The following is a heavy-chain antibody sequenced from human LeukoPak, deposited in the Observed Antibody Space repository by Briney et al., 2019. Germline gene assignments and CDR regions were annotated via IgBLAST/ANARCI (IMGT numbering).Heavy chain of an antibody. D-gene: IGHD5-24*01. V-gene: IGHV3-21*01. J-gene: IGHJ6*02. CDR3: ARDRVMATIQPPQGKRYYYYGMDV. CDR1: GFTFSSYS. Sequence: GGSLRLSCAASGFTFSSYSMNCVRQAPGKGLEWVSSISSSSSYIYYADSVKGRFTISRDNAKNSLYLQMNSLRAEDTAVYYCARDRVMATIQPPQGKRYYYYGMDVWGQGTTVTVSS. CDR2: ISSSSSYI.